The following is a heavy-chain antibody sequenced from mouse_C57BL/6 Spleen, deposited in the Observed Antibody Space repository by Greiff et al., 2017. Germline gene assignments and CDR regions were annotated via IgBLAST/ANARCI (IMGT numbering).Heavy chain of an antibody. CDR3: ARSGAYYSNYFYYAMDY. CDR1: GYTFTSYW. Sequence: QVQLQQPGAELVMPGASVKLSCKASGYTFTSYWLHWVKQRPGQGLEWIGEIDPSDSYTNYNQKFKGKSTLTVDKSSSTAYMQLSSLTSEDSAVYYCARSGAYYSNYFYYAMDYWGQGTSVTVSS. D-gene: IGHD2-5*01. V-gene: IGHV1-69*01. J-gene: IGHJ4*01. CDR2: IDPSDSYT.